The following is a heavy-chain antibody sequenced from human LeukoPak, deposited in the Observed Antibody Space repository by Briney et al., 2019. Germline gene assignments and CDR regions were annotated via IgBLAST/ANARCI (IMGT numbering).Heavy chain of an antibody. CDR1: GGTFSSYA. CDR3: ARARIIAAAGTRGWFDP. Sequence: AASVKVSCKASGGTFSSYAISWVRQAPGQGLEWMGWINPNSGGTNYAQKFQGRVTMTRDTSISTAYMELSRLRSDDTAVYYCARARIIAAAGTRGWFDPWGQGTLVTVSS. D-gene: IGHD6-13*01. V-gene: IGHV1-2*02. J-gene: IGHJ5*02. CDR2: INPNSGGT.